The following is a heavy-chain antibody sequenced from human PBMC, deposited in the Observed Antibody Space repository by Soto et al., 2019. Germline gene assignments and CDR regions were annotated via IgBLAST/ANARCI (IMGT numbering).Heavy chain of an antibody. CDR1: GYNFNGYY. V-gene: IGHV1-2*02. CDR3: AKVISTIGSKQWLAQTKHQALDY. J-gene: IGHJ4*02. Sequence: PSVKVSCKASGYNFNGYYIHWVRQAPGQGLEWMGWMNPNTGGANYAQKFQGKVIMTTDTSISTAYLELRSLTSDDTAVYYCAKVISTIGSKQWLAQTKHQALDYWGQGTLVTVSS. D-gene: IGHD6-19*01. CDR2: MNPNTGGA.